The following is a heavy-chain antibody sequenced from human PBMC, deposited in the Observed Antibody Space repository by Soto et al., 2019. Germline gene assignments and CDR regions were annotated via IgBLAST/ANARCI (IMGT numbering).Heavy chain of an antibody. D-gene: IGHD3-16*01. CDR1: GYTFTSYG. CDR3: ARRVLSLRSFDLSPDGDSCLDY. J-gene: IGHJ4*02. CDR2: ISAYNGNT. Sequence: ASVKVSCKASGYTFTSYGISWVRQAPGQGLEWMGWISAYNGNTNYAQKLQGRVTMTTDTSTSTAYMELRSLRSDDTAVYYCARRVLSLRSFDLSPDGDSCLDYWGQGTLVTVSS. V-gene: IGHV1-18*01.